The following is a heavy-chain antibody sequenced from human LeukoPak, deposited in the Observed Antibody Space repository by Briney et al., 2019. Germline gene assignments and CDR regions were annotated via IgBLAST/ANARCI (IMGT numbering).Heavy chain of an antibody. Sequence: GESLKISCQGSGYRFTTHWIGWDRQLPGKGLEWIGVIFPGGSNVRYSPSFQGQVIVSVDKSINTAYLQWIALRSSDTAMYYCAREQELLDTMGAYDIWGQGTMVTVSS. CDR2: IFPGGSNV. CDR3: AREQELLDTMGAYDI. J-gene: IGHJ3*02. D-gene: IGHD1-7*01. CDR1: GYRFTTHW. V-gene: IGHV5-51*01.